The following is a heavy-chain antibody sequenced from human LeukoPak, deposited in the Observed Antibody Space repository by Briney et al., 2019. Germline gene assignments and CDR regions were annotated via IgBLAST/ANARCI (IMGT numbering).Heavy chain of an antibody. CDR2: IYYSGST. V-gene: IGHV4-61*01. Sequence: SETLSLTCTVSGGSVSSGTFYWSWIRQPPGKGLEWIGYIYYSGSTNYNPSLKSRVTISVDTSKNQFSLKLSSVTAADTAVYYCARDRVRGNSNPFFDYWGQGTLVTVSS. CDR3: ARDRVRGNSNPFFDY. CDR1: GGSVSSGTFY. D-gene: IGHD4-11*01. J-gene: IGHJ4*02.